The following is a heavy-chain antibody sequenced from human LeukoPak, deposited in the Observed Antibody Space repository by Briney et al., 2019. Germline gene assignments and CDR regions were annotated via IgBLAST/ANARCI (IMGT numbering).Heavy chain of an antibody. CDR2: LWYDGIRK. J-gene: IGHJ6*03. Sequence: PGRSLRLSCAASGFTFNNYGMHWVRQAPGKGLEWVAVLWYDGIRKYYADSVKGRFTISRDNAKNSLYLQMNSLRAEDTAVYYCARAHYYYYYMDVWGKGTTVTVSS. V-gene: IGHV3-33*01. CDR3: ARAHYYYYYMDV. CDR1: GFTFNNYG.